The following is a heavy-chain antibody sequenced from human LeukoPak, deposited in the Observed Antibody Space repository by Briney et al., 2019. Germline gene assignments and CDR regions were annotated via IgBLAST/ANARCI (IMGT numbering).Heavy chain of an antibody. CDR2: INSGGSTI. CDR3: AREKNAALDY. V-gene: IGHV3-74*01. CDR1: GFTFGSYW. Sequence: PGGSLRLSCAASGFTFGSYWMHWVRQAPGKGLVWVSRINSGGSTIGYSDSVKGRFTISRDNAKNMLFLQVNSLRAEDTAVYDCAREKNAALDYWGQGTLVTVSS. D-gene: IGHD2-15*01. J-gene: IGHJ4*02.